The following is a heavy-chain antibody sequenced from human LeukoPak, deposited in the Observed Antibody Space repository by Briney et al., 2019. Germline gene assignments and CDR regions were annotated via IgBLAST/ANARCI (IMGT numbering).Heavy chain of an antibody. J-gene: IGHJ5*01. CDR2: ISSGSSTI. CDR1: GLTFSAYS. CDR3: TKDTPSTGRPNWFDS. D-gene: IGHD2-8*02. V-gene: IGHV3-48*01. Sequence: PGGSLRLSCAASGLTFSAYSLNWVRQAPGKGLESIAYISSGSSTILYADSVKGRFIISRDDAQNALHLQMNSLTGEDTGRYYCTKDTPSTGRPNWFDSWGQGTLVIVSS.